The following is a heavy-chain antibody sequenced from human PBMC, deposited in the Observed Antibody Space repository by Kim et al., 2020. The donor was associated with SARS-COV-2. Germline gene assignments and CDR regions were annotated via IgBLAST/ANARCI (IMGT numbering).Heavy chain of an antibody. CDR2: INTNTGNP. CDR1: GYTFTNYG. D-gene: IGHD4-17*01. CDR3: ERDTVTPDY. V-gene: IGHV7-4-1*02. Sequence: ASVKVSCKASGYTFTNYGMNWVRQAPGQGLEWMGWINTNTGNPTYAQGFTGRFVFSLDTSVSTAYLQISSLKAEDTAIYYCERDTVTPDYWGQGTLVTVSS. J-gene: IGHJ4*02.